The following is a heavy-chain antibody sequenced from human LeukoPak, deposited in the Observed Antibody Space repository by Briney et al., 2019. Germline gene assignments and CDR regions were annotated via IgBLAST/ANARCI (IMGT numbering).Heavy chain of an antibody. D-gene: IGHD3-3*01. CDR3: ARENYDFWSGYYLSNWFDP. CDR1: GGTFSSYA. Sequence: GASVKVSCKASGGTFSSYAISWVRQAPGQGLEWMGGIIPIFGTANYAQKFQGRVTITADESTSTAYMELSSLRSEDTAVYYCARENYDFWSGYYLSNWFDPRGQGTLVTVSS. V-gene: IGHV1-69*13. CDR2: IIPIFGTA. J-gene: IGHJ5*02.